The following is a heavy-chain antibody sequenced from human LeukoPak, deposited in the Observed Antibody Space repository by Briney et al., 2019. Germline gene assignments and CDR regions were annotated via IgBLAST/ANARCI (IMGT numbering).Heavy chain of an antibody. CDR1: GFTFSGSA. J-gene: IGHJ4*02. CDR2: IRSKANSYAT. CDR3: TRAETVYFDY. V-gene: IGHV3-73*01. Sequence: QAGGSLRLSCAASGFTFSGSAMRWVRQASGKGLEWVGRIRSKANSYATAYAASVKGRFTISRDDSKNTAYLQMNSLKTEDTAVYYCTRAETVYFDYWGQGTLVTVSS.